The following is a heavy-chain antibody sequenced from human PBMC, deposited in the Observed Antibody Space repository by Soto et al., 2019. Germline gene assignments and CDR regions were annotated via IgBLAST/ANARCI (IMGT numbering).Heavy chain of an antibody. V-gene: IGHV4-4*02. D-gene: IGHD3-22*01. J-gene: IGHJ6*02. CDR3: ARSPDSSGYYPRWYYYGMDV. CDR2: IYHSGST. Sequence: SETLSLTCAVSGGSINSRYWWSWVRQSPGKGLEWIGEIYHSGSTNYNPSLKSRVTISVDKSKNQFSLKLSSVTAADTAVYYCARSPDSSGYYPRWYYYGMDVWGQGTTVTVSS. CDR1: GGSINSRYW.